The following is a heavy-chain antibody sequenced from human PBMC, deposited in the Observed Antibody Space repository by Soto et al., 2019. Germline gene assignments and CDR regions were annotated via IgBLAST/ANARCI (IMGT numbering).Heavy chain of an antibody. CDR3: ARVPNDVYVWGSYRYFDY. J-gene: IGHJ4*02. Sequence: QVQRQESGPRLVKPSQTLSLTCTVSGGSISSGAYYWSWIRQPPGKGLEWIGHIQYSGSTYYNPSLESRLNLSIHTSKNQFSLKLSSVTAADTAVYYCARVPNDVYVWGSYRYFDYWGQGTLVTVSS. CDR1: GGSISSGAYY. D-gene: IGHD3-16*02. V-gene: IGHV4-30-4*01. CDR2: IQYSGST.